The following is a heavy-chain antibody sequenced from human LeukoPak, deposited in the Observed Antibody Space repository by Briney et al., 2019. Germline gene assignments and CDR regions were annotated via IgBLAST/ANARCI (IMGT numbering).Heavy chain of an antibody. J-gene: IGHJ4*02. CDR1: GGSFSGYY. CDR3: ARSGSYYTGFEY. Sequence: SETLSLTCAVYGGSFSGYYWSWIRQPPGKGLEWIGEINHSGSTNYNPSLKSRVTISVDTSKNQFSLKLSSVTAADTAVYYCARSGSYYTGFEYWGQGTLVTVSS. CDR2: INHSGST. D-gene: IGHD1-26*01. V-gene: IGHV4-34*01.